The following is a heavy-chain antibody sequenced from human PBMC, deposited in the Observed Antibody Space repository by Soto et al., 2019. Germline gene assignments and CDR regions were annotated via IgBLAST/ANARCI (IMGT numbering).Heavy chain of an antibody. D-gene: IGHD6-19*01. Sequence: EVQLVESGGGLVQPGGSLRLSCAASGFTFSGYWMHWVRQAPGKGLVWVSRVDSGGTDTIYADSVKGRFTLSRDNARNTLYLQLNSLTSEDTAVYYCARDGSGWDYYFDYWGRGTLVTVSS. CDR1: GFTFSGYW. J-gene: IGHJ4*02. V-gene: IGHV3-74*01. CDR3: ARDGSGWDYYFDY. CDR2: VDSGGTDT.